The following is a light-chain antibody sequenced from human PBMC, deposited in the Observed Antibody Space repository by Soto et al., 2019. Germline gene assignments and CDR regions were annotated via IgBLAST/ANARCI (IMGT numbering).Light chain of an antibody. Sequence: DIQMAQSPSTLSASVGDRVTITCRASQSISSWLAWYQQKPGKAPKLLIYKASTLQNGVTSRFSGSASGTEFTLPISSLQPDDFATYYCQQYNSYPRTFGHGTKVEIK. CDR1: QSISSW. CDR2: KAS. V-gene: IGKV1-5*03. J-gene: IGKJ1*01. CDR3: QQYNSYPRT.